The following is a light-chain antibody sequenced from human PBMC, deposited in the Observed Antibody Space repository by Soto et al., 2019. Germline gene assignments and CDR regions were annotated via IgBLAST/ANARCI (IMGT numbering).Light chain of an antibody. CDR3: QQRSNWAT. CDR1: QSVXRN. J-gene: IGKJ3*01. Sequence: EIVVTQSAASLCLSPGERATLSCRASQSVXRNFGWYQEKPGQAPRPLIYXASSRATGIPARFSGSGSVTDFTLTISSLEPEDLAVYYCQQRSNWATFGPGTKVDIK. CDR2: XAS. V-gene: IGKV3-11*01.